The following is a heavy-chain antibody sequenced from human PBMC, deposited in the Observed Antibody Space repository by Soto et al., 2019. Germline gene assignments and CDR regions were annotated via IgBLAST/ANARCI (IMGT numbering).Heavy chain of an antibody. J-gene: IGHJ3*01. V-gene: IGHV4-34*01. CDR1: GGSFSGYY. Sequence: QVQLQQWGAGLLEPSETLSLTCAVYGGSFSGYYWGWFRQPPGKGLEWMGEVKHSGNINYNPSLKTRLTVSVETSKNQFSLKLSSMTAADTAMYYCARGSHFDFSSGYADSFDVWGQGTMVTVSS. CDR2: VKHSGNI. D-gene: IGHD3-3*01. CDR3: ARGSHFDFSSGYADSFDV.